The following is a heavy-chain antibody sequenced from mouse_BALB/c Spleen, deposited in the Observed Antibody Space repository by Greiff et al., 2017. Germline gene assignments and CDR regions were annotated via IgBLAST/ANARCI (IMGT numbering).Heavy chain of an antibody. CDR2: INPSTGYT. V-gene: IGHV1-7*01. D-gene: IGHD2-10*01. CDR1: GYTFTSYW. J-gene: IGHJ4*01. CDR3: ARTLLYYYAMDY. Sequence: VQLKQSGAELAKPGASVKMSCKASGYTFTSYWMHWVKQRPGQGLEWIGYINPSTGYTEYNQKFKDKATLTADKSSSTAYMQLSSLTSEDSAVYYCARTLLYYYAMDYWGQGTSVTVSS.